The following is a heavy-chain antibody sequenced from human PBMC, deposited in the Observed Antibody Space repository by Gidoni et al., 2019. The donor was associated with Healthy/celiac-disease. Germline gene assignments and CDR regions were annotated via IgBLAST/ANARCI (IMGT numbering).Heavy chain of an antibody. D-gene: IGHD2-21*02. CDR1: GDSIRSGTYY. CDR2: LYISGST. Sequence: QVQLQESGPGLVKPSQTLSLTCTVSGDSIRSGTYYWSWIRQPAGKGLEWIGRLYISGSTNYNLSLKSRVTISVDTSKNQFSLKLSSVTAADTAVYYCAREIVYCGGDCYSRYFGLWGRGALVTVSS. CDR3: AREIVYCGGDCYSRYFGL. V-gene: IGHV4-61*02. J-gene: IGHJ2*01.